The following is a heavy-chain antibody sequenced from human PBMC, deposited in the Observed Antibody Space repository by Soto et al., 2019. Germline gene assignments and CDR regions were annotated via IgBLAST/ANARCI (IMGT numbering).Heavy chain of an antibody. D-gene: IGHD2-15*01. Sequence: ASVKVSCKASGYTFTSYDINWVRQATGQGLEWMGWMNPNSGNTGYAQKFQGRVTMTRNTSISTAYMELSSLRSEDTAVYYCARGGDCSGGSCYLSYYYSYGMEVWGQATTVSVSS. J-gene: IGHJ6*01. V-gene: IGHV1-8*01. CDR1: GYTFTSYD. CDR2: MNPNSGNT. CDR3: ARGGDCSGGSCYLSYYYSYGMEV.